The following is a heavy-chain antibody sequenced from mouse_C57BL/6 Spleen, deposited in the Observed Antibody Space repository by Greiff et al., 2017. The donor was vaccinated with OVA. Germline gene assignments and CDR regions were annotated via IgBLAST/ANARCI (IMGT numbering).Heavy chain of an antibody. J-gene: IGHJ4*01. V-gene: IGHV1-82*01. CDR1: GYAFSSSW. CDR2: IYPGDGDT. D-gene: IGHD2-5*01. Sequence: VKLVESGPELVKPGASVKISCKASGYAFSSSWMNWVKQRPGKGLEWIGRIYPGDGDTNYNGKFKGKATLTADKSSSTAYMQLSSLTSEDSAVYFCARSVYYSNYVYAMDYWGQGTSVTVSS. CDR3: ARSVYYSNYVYAMDY.